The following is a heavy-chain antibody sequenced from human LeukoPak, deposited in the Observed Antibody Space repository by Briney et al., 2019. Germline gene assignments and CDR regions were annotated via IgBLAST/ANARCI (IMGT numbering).Heavy chain of an antibody. V-gene: IGHV3-15*05. CDR1: GVTFSNAW. CDR3: ATYSADYSFDY. D-gene: IGHD1-26*01. Sequence: GGSLRLSCAASGVTFSNAWMSGVRQAPGKGLVWVVRIKSKSAGGTVDCAASLKDRFTISRDDSKSTLFLQMNSLKTEDTATYYCATYSADYSFDYWGQGTLVTVSS. CDR2: IKSKSAGGTV. J-gene: IGHJ4*02.